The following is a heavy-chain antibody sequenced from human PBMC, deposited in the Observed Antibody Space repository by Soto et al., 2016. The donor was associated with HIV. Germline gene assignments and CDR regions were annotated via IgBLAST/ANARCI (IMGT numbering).Heavy chain of an antibody. V-gene: IGHV1-69*06. CDR3: ASADIKCDGGGCSLTNDAFDI. D-gene: IGHD2-15*01. Sequence: QVQLVQSGAEVKKPGASVKVSCKASGYTFTGYYMHWVRQAPGQGLEWMGGIIPRIGAPDHAQTFQGRLMITADKSTTAVYMDLSSLRLEDTAVYYCASADIKCDGGGCSLTNDAFDIWGLGTMVTVSS. CDR1: GYTFTGYY. CDR2: IIPRIGAP. J-gene: IGHJ3*02.